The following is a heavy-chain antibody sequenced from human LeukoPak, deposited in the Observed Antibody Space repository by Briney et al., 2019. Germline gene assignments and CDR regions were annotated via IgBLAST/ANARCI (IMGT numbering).Heavy chain of an antibody. D-gene: IGHD3-22*01. V-gene: IGHV3-74*01. J-gene: IGHJ3*02. CDR1: GFTFSSYW. Sequence: PGGSLRLSCAASGFTFSSYWMHWVRQAPGKGLVWVSRINSDGSSTSYTDSVKGRFTISRDNAKNTLYLQMNSLRAKDTAVYYCARALDYYDSSGYDAQGAFDIWGQGTMVTVSS. CDR2: INSDGSST. CDR3: ARALDYYDSSGYDAQGAFDI.